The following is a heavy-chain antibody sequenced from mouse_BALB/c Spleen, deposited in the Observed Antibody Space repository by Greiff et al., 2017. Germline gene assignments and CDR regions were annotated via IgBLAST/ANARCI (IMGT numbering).Heavy chain of an antibody. CDR1: GYTFTDYA. J-gene: IGHJ4*01. CDR3: AMGLRRGYYAMDY. V-gene: IGHV1S137*01. D-gene: IGHD2-4*01. CDR2: ISTYYGDA. Sequence: VQLQQSGAELVRPGVSVKISCKGSGYTFTDYAMHWVKQSHAKSLEWIGVISTYYGDASYNQKFKGKATMTVDKSSSTAYMELARLTSEDSAIYYCAMGLRRGYYAMDYWGQGTSVTVSS.